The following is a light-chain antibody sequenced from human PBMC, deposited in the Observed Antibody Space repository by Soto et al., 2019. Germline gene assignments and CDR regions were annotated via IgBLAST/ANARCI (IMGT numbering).Light chain of an antibody. Sequence: DIQMTQSPSSLSASVGDRVSITCRASQSISRFLNWYQQKPGKAPKLLIYAASSLQSGVPSRFSGSGSGTDFSLTISSLQPEDSATYYCQQANSFPQPFGQGTKVDIK. CDR3: QQANSFPQP. J-gene: IGKJ1*01. CDR1: QSISRF. V-gene: IGKV1-39*01. CDR2: AAS.